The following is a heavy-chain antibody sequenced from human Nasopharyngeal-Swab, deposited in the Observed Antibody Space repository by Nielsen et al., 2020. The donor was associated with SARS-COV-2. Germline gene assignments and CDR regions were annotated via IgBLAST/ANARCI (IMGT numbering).Heavy chain of an antibody. CDR1: GFTFSSYA. Sequence: GESLKISCAASGFTFSSYAMHWVRQAPGKGLEWVSVISYDGRNKHYADSVKGRFTISRDNAKNTLYLQMNSLRAEDTAVYYCTRDGGYYYMDVWGKGTTVTVSS. CDR2: ISYDGRNK. CDR3: TRDGGYYYMDV. D-gene: IGHD2-15*01. V-gene: IGHV3-30*04. J-gene: IGHJ6*03.